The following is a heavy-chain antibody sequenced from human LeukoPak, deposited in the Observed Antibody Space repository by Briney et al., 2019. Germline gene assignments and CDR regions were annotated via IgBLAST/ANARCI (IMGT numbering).Heavy chain of an antibody. CDR1: GFTFSSYA. Sequence: GGSLRLSCAASGFTFSSYAMSWVRQAPGKGLEWVSAISGSGGSTYYADSVKGRFAISRDSAENSLYLQMNSLRAEDTAVYYCAREMGALGIWSQGTMVTVSS. D-gene: IGHD1-26*01. CDR2: ISGSGGST. CDR3: AREMGALGI. J-gene: IGHJ3*02. V-gene: IGHV3-23*01.